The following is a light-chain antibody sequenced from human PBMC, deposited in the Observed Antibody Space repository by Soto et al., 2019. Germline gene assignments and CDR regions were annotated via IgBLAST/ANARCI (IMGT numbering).Light chain of an antibody. Sequence: EIVLTQSPATLSLSPGDRATLSCRASQSVSSYLAWYQEKPGQAPRLLIYDASNRATGNPAKFSGSGSGTDFPLTISSLEPEDFAVYYCQQRSNWPRTFGQGTKVEIK. V-gene: IGKV3-11*01. CDR3: QQRSNWPRT. CDR2: DAS. J-gene: IGKJ1*01. CDR1: QSVSSY.